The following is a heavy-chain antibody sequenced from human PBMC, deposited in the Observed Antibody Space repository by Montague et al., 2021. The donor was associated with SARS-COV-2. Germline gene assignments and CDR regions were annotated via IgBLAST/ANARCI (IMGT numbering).Heavy chain of an antibody. CDR1: GGSLNNYF. V-gene: IGHV4-59*08. Sequence: SETLSLTCTVSGGSLNNYFWSWIRQPPGKGLEWVGYISDSGSTKYNPSLQSPATISVDTARNQFSLKLLSVTAADTAFYYCARVDRSGPGEYWGQGTLVTVSS. D-gene: IGHD3-22*01. J-gene: IGHJ4*02. CDR3: ARVDRSGPGEY. CDR2: ISDSGST.